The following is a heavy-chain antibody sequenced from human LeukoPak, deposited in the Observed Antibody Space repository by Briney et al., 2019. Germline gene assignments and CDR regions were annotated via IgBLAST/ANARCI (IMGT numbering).Heavy chain of an antibody. CDR1: GGSISNYY. J-gene: IGHJ4*02. Sequence: PSETLSLTCTVSGGSISNYYWTWIRQPPGKGLEWIGYIYYSGSTNYNPSLKSRVTISVDTSKNQFSLKLSSVTAADTAVYYCARQGDYYTLFDYWGQGTLVTVSS. CDR3: ARQGDYYTLFDY. V-gene: IGHV4-59*08. D-gene: IGHD3-3*01. CDR2: IYYSGST.